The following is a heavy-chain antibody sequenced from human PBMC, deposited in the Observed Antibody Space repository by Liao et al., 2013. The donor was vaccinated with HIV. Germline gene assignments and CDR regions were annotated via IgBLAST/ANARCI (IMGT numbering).Heavy chain of an antibody. Sequence: QVQLQESGPGLVKPSQTLSLTCSVSGASISSGNYAWSWIRQPAGKGLEWIGRIYTSGSTKYNPSLKSRVTISVGTSENQFSLKLNSVTASDTAVYFCAREATLYYYYYYMDVWGKGTTVTVSS. CDR2: IYTSGST. CDR1: GASISSGNYA. CDR3: AREATLYYYYYYMDV. V-gene: IGHV4-61*02. J-gene: IGHJ6*03.